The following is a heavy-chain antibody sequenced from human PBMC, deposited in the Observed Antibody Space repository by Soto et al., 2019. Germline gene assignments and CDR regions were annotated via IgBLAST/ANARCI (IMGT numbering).Heavy chain of an antibody. CDR1: GFTFGTYS. Sequence: EVQLVESGGGLVQPGGSLRLSCAASGFTFGTYSMHWVRQAPGKGLEWVSYISGGGSVVYYADSVKGRFTISRDNAQNSLYLQMNSLRAEDTAIYFCARKYQVPDYWCQGTLVTVSS. CDR3: ARKYQVPDY. CDR2: ISGGGSVV. D-gene: IGHD2-2*01. V-gene: IGHV3-48*01. J-gene: IGHJ4*02.